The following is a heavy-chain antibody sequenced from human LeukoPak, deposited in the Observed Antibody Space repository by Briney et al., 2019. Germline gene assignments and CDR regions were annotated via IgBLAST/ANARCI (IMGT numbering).Heavy chain of an antibody. CDR2: IYYNGST. CDR1: GGSISSGGYY. D-gene: IGHD5-18*01. V-gene: IGHV4-31*03. J-gene: IGHJ5*02. Sequence: SETLSLTCTVSGGSISSGGYYWSWIRQHPGKGLEWIGYIYYNGSTYYNPSLKSRVTISVGTSKNQFSLKLSSVTAADTAVYYCASRYSYGYWFDPWGQGTLVTVSS. CDR3: ASRYSYGYWFDP.